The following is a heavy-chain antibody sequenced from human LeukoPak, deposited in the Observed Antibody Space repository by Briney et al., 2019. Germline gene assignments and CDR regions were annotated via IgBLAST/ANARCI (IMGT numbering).Heavy chain of an antibody. CDR3: ARRIVGATGAAFDI. CDR1: GGTFSSYA. Sequence: ASVKVSCKASGGTFSSYAISWVRQAPGQGLEWMGGIIPIFGTANYAQKFQGRVTITTDESTSTAYMELSSLRSEDTAVYYCARRIVGATGAAFDIWGQGTMVTVSS. D-gene: IGHD1-26*01. J-gene: IGHJ3*02. CDR2: IIPIFGTA. V-gene: IGHV1-69*05.